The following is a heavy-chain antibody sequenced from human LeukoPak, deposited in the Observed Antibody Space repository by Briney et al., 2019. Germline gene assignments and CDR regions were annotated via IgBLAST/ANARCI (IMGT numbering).Heavy chain of an antibody. CDR1: GFTFTXYS. J-gene: IGHJ4*02. CDR3: ARDFXDXALFDL. V-gene: IGHV3-21*01. CDR2: ITSTSRTI. Sequence: RLSCEVSGFTFTXYSMHWVRQAXGXGLEWVSSITSTSRTIFYADSVEGRFTISRDNAKNTVSLEMNSLRTEDAAIYYCARDFXDXALFDLWGQGTLVXASS.